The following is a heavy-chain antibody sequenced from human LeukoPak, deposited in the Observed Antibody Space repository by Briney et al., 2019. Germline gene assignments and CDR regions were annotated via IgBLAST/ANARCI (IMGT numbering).Heavy chain of an antibody. CDR3: ASRVPITYYYGSGSRRDAFDI. Sequence: PSETLSLTCAVYGGSFSGYYWSWIRQPPGKGLEWIGEINHSGSTNYNPSLKSRVTISVDTSKNQFSLKLSSVTAADTAVYYCASRVPITYYYGSGSRRDAFDIWGQGTMVTVSS. V-gene: IGHV4-34*01. CDR2: INHSGST. CDR1: GGSFSGYY. J-gene: IGHJ3*02. D-gene: IGHD3-10*01.